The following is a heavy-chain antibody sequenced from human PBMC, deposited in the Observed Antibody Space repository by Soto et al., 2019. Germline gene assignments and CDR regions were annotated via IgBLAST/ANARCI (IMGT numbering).Heavy chain of an antibody. Sequence: QVQLVESGGGVVQPGRSLRLSCAASGFTFSSYGMHWVRQAPGKGLEWVAVISYDGSNKYYADSVKGRFTISRDNSKNTLYMQMNSLSAEETAVYYCAKEAPSSMIVVVTGYYFDYWGQGNLVTVSS. CDR1: GFTFSSYG. CDR2: ISYDGSNK. J-gene: IGHJ4*02. CDR3: AKEAPSSMIVVVTGYYFDY. D-gene: IGHD3-22*01. V-gene: IGHV3-30*18.